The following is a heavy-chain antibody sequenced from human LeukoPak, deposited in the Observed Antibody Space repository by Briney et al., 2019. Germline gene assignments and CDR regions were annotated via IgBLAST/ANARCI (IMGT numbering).Heavy chain of an antibody. CDR2: INHSGST. CDR1: GGSLTGYY. V-gene: IGHV4-34*01. J-gene: IGHJ4*02. CDR3: ARGSLRVAARLGY. D-gene: IGHD6-6*01. Sequence: SETLSLTCAVYGGSLTGYYWSWIRQPPGKGLEWIGEINHSGSTNYNPSLKSRVTISVDTSKNQFSLKLSSVTAADTAVYYCARGSLRVAARLGYRGQGTLVTVSS.